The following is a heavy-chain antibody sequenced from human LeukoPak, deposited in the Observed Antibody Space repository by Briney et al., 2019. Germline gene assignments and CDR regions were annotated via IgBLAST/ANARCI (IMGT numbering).Heavy chain of an antibody. J-gene: IGHJ4*02. CDR2: ISGRTGGT. CDR1: GFTFNTNA. D-gene: IGHD3-22*01. Sequence: QSGGSLRLSCAASGFTFNTNAMSWVRQAPGKGLEWVSAISGRTGGTYYADSVKGRFTISRDNSKSTLYLQMDSLRAEDTAVYYCARRAMIVVATPAVDYWGQGTLVTVSS. V-gene: IGHV3-23*01. CDR3: ARRAMIVVATPAVDY.